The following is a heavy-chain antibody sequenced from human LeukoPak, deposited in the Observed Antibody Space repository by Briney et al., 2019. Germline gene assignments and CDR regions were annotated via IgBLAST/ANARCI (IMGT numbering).Heavy chain of an antibody. J-gene: IGHJ6*03. CDR1: GFTFSGYA. CDR2: ISGSGGST. CDR3: AKTLTIYYYHYMDV. D-gene: IGHD3-9*01. V-gene: IGHV3-23*01. Sequence: GGSLRLSCAASGFTFSGYAMSWVRQAPGKGLEWVSAISGSGGSTYYADSVKGRFTISRDNSKNTLYLQMNSLRAEDTAVYYCAKTLTIYYYHYMDVWGKGTTVTISS.